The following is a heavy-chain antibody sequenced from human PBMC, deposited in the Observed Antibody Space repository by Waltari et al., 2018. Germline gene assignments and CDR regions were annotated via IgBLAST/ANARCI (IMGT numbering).Heavy chain of an antibody. CDR2: IDPTDACH. Sequence: EVQLVQSGAEVKKPGESLRISCKGSGYNFTTYWISWVLQMPGKGLEWMGRIDPTDACHNCSPSFHGHVTISGDKSINTAYVQWSRLRASDTAIYYCARHPVYWDQGHNYGLDVWGQGTTVTVSS. CDR1: GYNFTTYW. CDR3: ARHPVYWDQGHNYGLDV. D-gene: IGHD1-26*01. J-gene: IGHJ6*02. V-gene: IGHV5-10-1*03.